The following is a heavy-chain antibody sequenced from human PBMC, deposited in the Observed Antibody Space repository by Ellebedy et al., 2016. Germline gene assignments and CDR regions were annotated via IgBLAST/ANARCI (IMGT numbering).Heavy chain of an antibody. CDR1: GGSISSRSHY. CDR3: ARDSNGGHP. D-gene: IGHD3-10*01. V-gene: IGHV4-61*01. Sequence: GSLRLXXSVSGGSISSRSHYWSWIRQPPGKGLEWIGYIYYSGSINYNPSLKSRVTISVDTSKNQFSLKLTSVTAADTAVYYCARDSNGGHPWGQGTLVTVSS. CDR2: IYYSGSI. J-gene: IGHJ4*02.